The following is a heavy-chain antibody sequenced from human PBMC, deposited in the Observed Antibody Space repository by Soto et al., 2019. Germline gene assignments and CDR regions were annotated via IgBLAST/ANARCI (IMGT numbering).Heavy chain of an antibody. J-gene: IGHJ4*02. CDR1: GGSISSYY. Sequence: PSETLSLTCTVSGGSISSYYWSWIRQPPGKGLEWIGNIHYNGNTKYNPSLKSRVSMSVDTSKNQFSLRLISVTAADTAKYFCAREGNLGRWLQPLDFWGQETLVTVSS. V-gene: IGHV4-59*01. CDR2: IHYNGNT. CDR3: AREGNLGRWLQPLDF. D-gene: IGHD5-12*01.